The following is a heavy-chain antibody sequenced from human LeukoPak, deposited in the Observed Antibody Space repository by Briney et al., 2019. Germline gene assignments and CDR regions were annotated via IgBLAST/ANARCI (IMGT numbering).Heavy chain of an antibody. V-gene: IGHV1-24*01. CDR2: FDPEDGET. J-gene: IGHJ4*02. Sequence: ASVKVSCKVSGYTLTELSMHWVRQAPGKGLEWMGGFDPEDGETIYAQKFQGRVTMTEDTSTDTAYMELSSLRSEDTAVYYCAILLAVAGHFDYWGQGTLVTVSS. CDR3: AILLAVAGHFDY. D-gene: IGHD6-19*01. CDR1: GYTLTELS.